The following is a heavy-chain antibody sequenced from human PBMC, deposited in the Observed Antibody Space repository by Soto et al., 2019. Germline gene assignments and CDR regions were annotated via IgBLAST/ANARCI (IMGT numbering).Heavy chain of an antibody. CDR3: ARGGRTMVRGNKDYYYYMDV. V-gene: IGHV3-74*01. Sequence: GSLRLSCAASGFTFSSYWMHWVRQAPGKGLVWVSRINSDGSSTSYADSVKGRFTISRDNAKNTLYLQMNSLRAEDTAVYYCARGGRTMVRGNKDYYYYMDVWGKGTTVTVSS. J-gene: IGHJ6*03. CDR2: INSDGSST. D-gene: IGHD3-10*01. CDR1: GFTFSSYW.